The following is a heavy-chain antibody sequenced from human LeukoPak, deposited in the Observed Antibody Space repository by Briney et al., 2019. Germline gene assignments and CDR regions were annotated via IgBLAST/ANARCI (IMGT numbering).Heavy chain of an antibody. D-gene: IGHD3-10*01. J-gene: IGHJ4*02. V-gene: IGHV3-21*01. Sequence: GGSLRLSCAASGFTFSSYNMNWVRQAPGKGLEWVSSISSSSNYIYYADSVKGRFTISRDNAKNSVYLQVNSLGAENTALYYCARGRGYGSGSYCYWGQGTLVTVSS. CDR1: GFTFSSYN. CDR3: ARGRGYGSGSYCY. CDR2: ISSSSNYI.